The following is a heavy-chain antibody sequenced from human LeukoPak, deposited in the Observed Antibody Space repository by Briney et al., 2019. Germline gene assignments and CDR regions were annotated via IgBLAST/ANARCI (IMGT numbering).Heavy chain of an antibody. Sequence: GGSLRLSCAASGFTVSSNYINWVCQAPGKGPEWVSGISGFNTYYADSVKGRFTIFRDNSKNVLYLQMDRLRAEDTAVYSCAKDVCTSPRCLLYFDSWGQGTLVTVSS. V-gene: IGHV3-53*01. CDR2: ISGFNT. CDR3: AKDVCTSPRCLLYFDS. D-gene: IGHD2-8*01. J-gene: IGHJ4*02. CDR1: GFTVSSNY.